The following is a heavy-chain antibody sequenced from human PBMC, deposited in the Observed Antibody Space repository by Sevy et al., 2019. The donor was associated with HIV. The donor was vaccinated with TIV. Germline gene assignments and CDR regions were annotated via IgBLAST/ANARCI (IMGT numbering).Heavy chain of an antibody. D-gene: IGHD5-12*01. Sequence: ASVKVSCKVSGRTLTQVSIHWVRQAPGKGPEWMGTFDPEDDEKIYAQKFQGRVTMTEDTSTDTAYMELSRLRSEDTAVYYRATTKDYYESSGYPFDYWGQGTLVTVSS. CDR2: FDPEDDEK. V-gene: IGHV1-24*01. CDR3: ATTKDYYESSGYPFDY. CDR1: GRTLTQVS. J-gene: IGHJ4*02.